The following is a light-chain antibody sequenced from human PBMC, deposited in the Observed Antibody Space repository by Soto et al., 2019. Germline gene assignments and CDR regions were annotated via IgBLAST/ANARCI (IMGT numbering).Light chain of an antibody. V-gene: IGKV1-5*01. CDR3: QQDKTYPWT. CDR2: EAS. CDR1: QSINSW. J-gene: IGKJ1*01. Sequence: EIQMTQSPSTLSASVGDRVTITCRASQSINSWLAWYHQKPGKAPKLLMSEASSLESGVPSRFSGSGSGTEFTLTTSSLQPDDFATYYCQQDKTYPWTFGQGTNVDIK.